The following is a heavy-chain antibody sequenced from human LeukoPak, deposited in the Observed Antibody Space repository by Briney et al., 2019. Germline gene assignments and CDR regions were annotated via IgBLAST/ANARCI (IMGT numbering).Heavy chain of an antibody. CDR3: ARGRPGYFFDY. CDR2: IYGGGST. CDR1: GFTVSSNY. D-gene: IGHD6-13*01. Sequence: GGSLRLSCAASGFTVSSNYTSWVRQAPGKGLEWVSVIYGGGSTYYADSVKGRFTISRDNSKNTLSLQMNSLRAEDTAVYYCARGRPGYFFDYWGQGTLVTVSS. V-gene: IGHV3-53*01. J-gene: IGHJ4*02.